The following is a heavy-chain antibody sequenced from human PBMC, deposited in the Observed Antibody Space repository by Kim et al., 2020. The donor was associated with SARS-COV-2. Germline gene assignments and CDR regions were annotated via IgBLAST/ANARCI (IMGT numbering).Heavy chain of an antibody. CDR2: T. CDR3: AKGATPTGFDY. V-gene: IGHV1-2*05. D-gene: IGHD2-2*01. Sequence: TSFDRKFQGRVTMTRDTSINTVYMELSRLRSDDTVVYYCAKGATPTGFDYWGQGTLVTVSS. J-gene: IGHJ4*02.